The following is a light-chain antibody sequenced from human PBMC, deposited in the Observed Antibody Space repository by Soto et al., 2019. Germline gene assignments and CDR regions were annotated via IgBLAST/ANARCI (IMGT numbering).Light chain of an antibody. J-gene: IGKJ5*01. CDR1: QSVSSY. CDR3: QQTYTGAN. V-gene: IGKV3-11*01. CDR2: DAS. Sequence: EIVLTQSPATLSLSPGERATLSCRASQSVSSYLAWYQQKPGQAPRLLIYDASNRATGIPARFSGSGSGTDFTLTINSLQPEDFASYHCQQTYTGANFGQGTRLEVK.